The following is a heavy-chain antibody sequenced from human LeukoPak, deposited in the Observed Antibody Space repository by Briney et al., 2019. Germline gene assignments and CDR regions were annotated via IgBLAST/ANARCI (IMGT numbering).Heavy chain of an antibody. CDR3: ARPLYYGSGRLMDV. D-gene: IGHD3-10*01. Sequence: PSETLSLTCAVYGGSFSGYYWSWIRQPPGKGLEWIGEINHSGSTNYNPSLKSRVTISVDTSKNQFSLKLSSVTAADTAVYYCARPLYYGSGRLMDVWGQGTTVTVSS. CDR2: INHSGST. V-gene: IGHV4-34*01. J-gene: IGHJ6*02. CDR1: GGSFSGYY.